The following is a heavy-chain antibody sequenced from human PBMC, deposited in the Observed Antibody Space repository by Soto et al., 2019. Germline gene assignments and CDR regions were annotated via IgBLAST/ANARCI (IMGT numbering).Heavy chain of an antibody. Sequence: QVQLVQSGAEVKKPGSSVKVSCKAPGGTFSSYAISWVRQAPGQGLEWMGGIIPIFGTANYAQKFQGEVPITTDESTSPGYVELSSVRSEDTAVDYCARSPGGSSSLDIYYYYYYGMDVWGEGTTVTVSS. CDR3: ARSPGGSSSLDIYYYYYYGMDV. J-gene: IGHJ6*04. CDR1: GGTFSSYA. V-gene: IGHV1-69*01. D-gene: IGHD2-15*01. CDR2: IIPIFGTA.